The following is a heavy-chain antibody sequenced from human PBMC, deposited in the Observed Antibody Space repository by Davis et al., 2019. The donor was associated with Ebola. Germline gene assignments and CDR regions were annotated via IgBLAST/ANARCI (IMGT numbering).Heavy chain of an antibody. CDR2: ISSSSSYI. Sequence: GGSLRLSCAASGFTFSSYSMNWVRQAPGKGLEWVSSISSSSSYIYYADSVKGRFTISRDNAKNSLYLQMNSLRAEDTAVYYCARNVGSAAATVLSYGMDVWGQGTTVTVSS. J-gene: IGHJ6*02. CDR1: GFTFSSYS. D-gene: IGHD2-2*01. V-gene: IGHV3-21*04. CDR3: ARNVGSAAATVLSYGMDV.